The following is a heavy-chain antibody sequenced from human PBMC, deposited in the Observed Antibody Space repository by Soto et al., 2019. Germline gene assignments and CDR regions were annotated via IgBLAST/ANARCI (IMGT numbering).Heavy chain of an antibody. Sequence: QVQLVQSGAEVKKPGSSVKVSCKASGGTFSSYAISWVRQAPGQGLEWMGGIIPIFGTANYAQKFQGRVTITADKSTSTANRGRGSLRSEDTAVYCCGSLLGVAAVGGPGAYGGQGPLVPVSS. V-gene: IGHV1-69*06. CDR2: IIPIFGTA. D-gene: IGHD6-19*01. J-gene: IGHJ4*02. CDR1: GGTFSSYA. CDR3: GSLLGVAAVGGPGAY.